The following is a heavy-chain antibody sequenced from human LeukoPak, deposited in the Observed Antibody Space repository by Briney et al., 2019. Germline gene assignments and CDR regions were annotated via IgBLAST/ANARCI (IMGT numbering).Heavy chain of an antibody. Sequence: PGGSLRLSCAASGFTVSSNYMSWVRQAPGKGLEWVSVLYSDGSTYYADSVKGRFTISRDNSKNTLYLQMNSLRAEDTAVYYCARCYGDYGQNYYFDYWGQGTLVTVSS. CDR1: GFTVSSNY. CDR3: ARCYGDYGQNYYFDY. D-gene: IGHD4-17*01. J-gene: IGHJ4*02. CDR2: LYSDGST. V-gene: IGHV3-66*02.